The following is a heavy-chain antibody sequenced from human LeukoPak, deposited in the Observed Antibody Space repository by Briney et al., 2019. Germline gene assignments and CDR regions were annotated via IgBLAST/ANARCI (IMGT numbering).Heavy chain of an antibody. CDR1: GYTFTGYY. J-gene: IGHJ6*03. V-gene: IGHV1-2*02. CDR3: ARGKTPLYYYYMDV. CDR2: INPNSGGT. Sequence: GASAKVSCKASGYTFTGYYMHWVRQAPGQGLEWMGWINPNSGGTNYAQKFQGRVTMTRDTSISTAYMELGRLRSDDTAVYYCARGKTPLYYYYMDVWGKGTTVTVSS.